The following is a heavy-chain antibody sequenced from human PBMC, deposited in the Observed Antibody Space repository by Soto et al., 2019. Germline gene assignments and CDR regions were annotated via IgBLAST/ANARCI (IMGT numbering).Heavy chain of an antibody. D-gene: IGHD2-2*01. CDR3: ARDQGRIWSNCSSTSCRNWFDP. V-gene: IGHV4-59*01. CDR1: GGSISSYY. Sequence: SETLSLTCTVSGGSISSYYWSWIRQPPGKGLEWIGYIYYSGSTNYNPSLKSRVTISVDTSKNQFSLKLSSVTAADTAVYYCARDQGRIWSNCSSTSCRNWFDPWGQGTLVTVSS. CDR2: IYYSGST. J-gene: IGHJ5*02.